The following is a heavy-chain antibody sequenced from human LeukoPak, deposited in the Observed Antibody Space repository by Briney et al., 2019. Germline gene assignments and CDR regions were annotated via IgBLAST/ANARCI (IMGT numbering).Heavy chain of an antibody. D-gene: IGHD3-22*01. CDR3: AKESGRLMYYYDSSGYTFDY. J-gene: IGHJ4*02. Sequence: TGGSLRLSCAASGFTFSSYAMSWVRQAPGKGLEWVSAISGSGGSTYYADSVKGRFTISRDNSKNTLYLQMNSLRAEDTAVYYCAKESGRLMYYYDSSGYTFDYWGQGTLVTVSS. CDR2: ISGSGGST. CDR1: GFTFSSYA. V-gene: IGHV3-23*01.